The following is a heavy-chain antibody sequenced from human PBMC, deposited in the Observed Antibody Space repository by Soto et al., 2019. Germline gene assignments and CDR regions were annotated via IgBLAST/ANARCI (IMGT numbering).Heavy chain of an antibody. CDR3: ARDRSTIFGVENWFDP. V-gene: IGHV1-18*04. J-gene: IGHJ5*02. Sequence: ASVKVSCKASGYNFTSYGISWVRQAPGQGLEWMGWISAYNGNTNYALKLQGRVTMTTDTSTSTAYMELRSLRSDDTAVYYCARDRSTIFGVENWFDPWGQGTLVTVSS. CDR2: ISAYNGNT. D-gene: IGHD3-3*01. CDR1: GYNFTSYG.